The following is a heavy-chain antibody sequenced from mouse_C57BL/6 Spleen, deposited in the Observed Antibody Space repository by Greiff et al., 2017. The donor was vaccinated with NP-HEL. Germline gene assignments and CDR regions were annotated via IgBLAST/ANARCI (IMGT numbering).Heavy chain of an antibody. J-gene: IGHJ4*01. CDR2: IYPGDGDT. V-gene: IGHV1-82*01. Sequence: LEESGPELVKPGASVKISCKASGYAFSSSWMNWVKQRPGKGLEWIGRIYPGDGDTNYNGKFKGKATLTADKSSSTAYMQLSSLTSEDSAVYFCARCGNAPMDYWGQGTSVTVSS. CDR1: GYAFSSSW. D-gene: IGHD2-1*01. CDR3: ARCGNAPMDY.